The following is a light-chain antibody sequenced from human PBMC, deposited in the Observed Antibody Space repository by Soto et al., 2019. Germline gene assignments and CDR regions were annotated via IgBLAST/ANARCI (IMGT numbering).Light chain of an antibody. J-gene: IGLJ3*02. CDR2: EVT. CDR3: SSYAASNNFYFV. V-gene: IGLV2-8*01. CDR1: SSDVGGYNY. Sequence: QSVLTQPPSASGSPGQSVTISCTGTSSDVGGYNYVSWYQQYPGRAPKLMIYEVTKRPSGVPDRFSGSKSGXTASLTVSGLQAEDEADYYCSSYAASNNFYFVFXGGTQLTVL.